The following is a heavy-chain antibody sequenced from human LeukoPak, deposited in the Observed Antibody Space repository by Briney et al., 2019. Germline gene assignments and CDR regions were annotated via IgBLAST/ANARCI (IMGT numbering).Heavy chain of an antibody. J-gene: IGHJ4*02. CDR2: IYHSGST. CDR1: GGSISSGGYY. CDR3: ARVGQEWELHTFDY. D-gene: IGHD1-26*01. V-gene: IGHV4-30-2*01. Sequence: PSETLSLTCTVSGGSISSGGYYWSWIRQPPGKGLVWIGYIYHSGSTYYNPSLKSRVTISVDRSKNQFSLKLSSVTAADTAVYYCARVGQEWELHTFDYWGQGTLVTVSS.